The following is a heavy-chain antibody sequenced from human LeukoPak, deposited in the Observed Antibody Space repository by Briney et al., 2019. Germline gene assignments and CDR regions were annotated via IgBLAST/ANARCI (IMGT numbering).Heavy chain of an antibody. CDR2: ISSSSSTI. CDR1: GFTFSSYS. V-gene: IGHV3-48*01. CDR3: ARDGDTASYYMDV. J-gene: IGHJ6*03. Sequence: GESLRLSCAASGFTFSSYSMNWVRQAPGKGLEWVSYISSSSSTIYYADSVKGRFTISRDNAKNSLYLQMNSLRAEDTAVYYCARDGDTASYYMDVWGKGTTVTVSS. D-gene: IGHD5-18*01.